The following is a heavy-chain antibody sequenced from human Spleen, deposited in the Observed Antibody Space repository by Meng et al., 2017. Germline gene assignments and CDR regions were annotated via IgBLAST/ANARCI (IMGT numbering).Heavy chain of an antibody. CDR2: ISGSGGST. CDR1: GFTFSSYA. J-gene: IGHJ5*02. CDR3: ARSISGADAA. D-gene: IGHD2-21*02. V-gene: IGHV3-23*01. Sequence: GESLKISCAASGFTFSSYAMSWVRQAPGKGLEWVSAISGSGGSTYYADSVKGRFTISRDNAKNSLYLQMNSLRAEDKAVYYCARSISGADAAWGQGTLVTVSS.